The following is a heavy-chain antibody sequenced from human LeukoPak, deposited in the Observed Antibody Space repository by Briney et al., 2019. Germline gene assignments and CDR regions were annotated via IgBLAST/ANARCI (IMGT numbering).Heavy chain of an antibody. V-gene: IGHV4-30-2*01. CDR1: GGSISSGGYS. CDR3: ARAHCSSTSCSNWFDP. CDR2: IYQSGTT. D-gene: IGHD2-2*01. J-gene: IGHJ5*02. Sequence: SETLSLTCGVSGGSISSGGYSWSWIRQPPGKGLEWIGFIYQSGTTYYNPSLKSRVTISIDTSKNQFSLTLSSVTAADTAVYFCARAHCSSTSCSNWFDPWGQGTLVTVSS.